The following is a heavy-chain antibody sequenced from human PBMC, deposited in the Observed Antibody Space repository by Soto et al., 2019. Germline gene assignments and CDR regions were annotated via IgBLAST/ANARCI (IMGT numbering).Heavy chain of an antibody. Sequence: AGGSLRLSCAASGFTFSSYAMSWVRQAPGKGLEWVSAISASGGSTYYADSVKGRFTISRDNAKNSLYLQMNSLRAEDTAVYYCARDSYDSSGYSTPFDDWGKGTLVPVSS. CDR2: ISASGGST. J-gene: IGHJ4*02. D-gene: IGHD3-22*01. CDR1: GFTFSSYA. CDR3: ARDSYDSSGYSTPFDD. V-gene: IGHV3-23*01.